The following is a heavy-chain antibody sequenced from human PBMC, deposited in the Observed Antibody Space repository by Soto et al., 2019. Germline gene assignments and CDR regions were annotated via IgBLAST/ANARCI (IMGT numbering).Heavy chain of an antibody. CDR1: GFTFSSYW. V-gene: IGHV3-74*01. CDR2: INSDGSST. D-gene: IGHD6-19*01. CDR3: ARGGLYSSGWYDGMDV. J-gene: IGHJ6*02. Sequence: GGSLRLSCAASGFTFSSYWMHWVRQAPGKGLVWVSRINSDGSSTSYADSVKGRFTISRDNAKNTLYLQMNSLRAEDTAVYYCARGGLYSSGWYDGMDVWGQGTTVTVSS.